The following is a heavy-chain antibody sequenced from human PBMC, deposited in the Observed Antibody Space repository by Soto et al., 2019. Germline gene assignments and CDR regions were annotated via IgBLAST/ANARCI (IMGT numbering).Heavy chain of an antibody. CDR1: GFTFNYYA. CDR2: ISASGGTT. CDR3: AKRGIEVDGKSRWFDP. V-gene: IGHV3-23*01. J-gene: IGHJ5*02. D-gene: IGHD6-19*01. Sequence: EVQLLESGGGLVQPGGSLSLSCAASGFTFNYYAMTWVRQAPGKGLEWVSTISASGGTTYYADSVKGRFTISRDNSKNTLYLQMSSLRAEATAVYYCAKRGIEVDGKSRWFDPWGQGTMVTVSS.